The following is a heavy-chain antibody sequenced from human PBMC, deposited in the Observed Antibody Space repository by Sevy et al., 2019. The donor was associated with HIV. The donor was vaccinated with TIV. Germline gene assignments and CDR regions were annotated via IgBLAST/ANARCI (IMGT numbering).Heavy chain of an antibody. Sequence: GESLKISCEGSGYSFTRYWIGWVRQMPGKGLEWMGIIYPGDSDTRYSPSFQGQVTISADKSIRTAYLQWSSLEASDTAMYFCTRGYYGSGRYYNNFFDYWGQGTLVTVSS. J-gene: IGHJ4*02. CDR2: IYPGDSDT. CDR1: GYSFTRYW. D-gene: IGHD3-10*01. V-gene: IGHV5-51*01. CDR3: TRGYYGSGRYYNNFFDY.